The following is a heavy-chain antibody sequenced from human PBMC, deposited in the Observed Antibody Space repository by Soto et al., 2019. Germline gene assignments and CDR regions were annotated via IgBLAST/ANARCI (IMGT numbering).Heavy chain of an antibody. CDR2: ISAYDGYT. CDR3: SRVDPGETSPFDH. V-gene: IGHV1-18*04. CDR1: GYTFSSYG. Sequence: VASVKVSCKASGYTFSSYGINWARQAPGQGLEWLGWISAYDGYTNYAQILQGRVSMTTDTSTKTAYMEVSSLRSEDTAVYYCSRVDPGETSPFDHWGQGTLVTASS. D-gene: IGHD3-10*01. J-gene: IGHJ4*02.